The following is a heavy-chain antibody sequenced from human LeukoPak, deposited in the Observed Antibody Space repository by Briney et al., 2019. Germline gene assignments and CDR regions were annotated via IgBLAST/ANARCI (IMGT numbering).Heavy chain of an antibody. J-gene: IGHJ2*01. CDR2: ISYIRSTI. V-gene: IGHV3-11*01. Sequence: GGSLRLSCAASGFIFSDYYMTWVRQAPGKGLEGVSFISYIRSTIYYADSVKGRFTISRDNGQNSLYLQMNSLTVEDAAVYYCARGRVAAAGTKWYFDLWGRGSLVTVSS. CDR3: ARGRVAAAGTKWYFDL. D-gene: IGHD6-13*01. CDR1: GFIFSDYY.